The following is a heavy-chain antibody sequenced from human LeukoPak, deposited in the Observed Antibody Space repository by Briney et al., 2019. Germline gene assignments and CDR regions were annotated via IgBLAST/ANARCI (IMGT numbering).Heavy chain of an antibody. D-gene: IGHD6-13*01. CDR1: GFTFSSYG. J-gene: IGHJ6*02. CDR2: ISYDGSNK. Sequence: PGRSLRLSCAASGFTFSSYGMHWVRQAPGKGLERVAVISYDGSNKYYADSVKGRFTISRDNSKNTLYLQMNSLRAEDTAVYYCAKEHQQLVVGDYGMDVWGQGTTVTVSS. CDR3: AKEHQQLVVGDYGMDV. V-gene: IGHV3-30*18.